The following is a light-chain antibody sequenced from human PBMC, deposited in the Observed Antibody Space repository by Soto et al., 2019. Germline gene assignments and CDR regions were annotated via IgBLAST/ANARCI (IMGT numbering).Light chain of an antibody. CDR3: QQYDDWPRT. CDR1: QNIRNN. J-gene: IGKJ1*01. CDR2: DAS. Sequence: RVMTQSPATLSVSPGERGTPSCRAIQNIRNNLAGYQQRPGHPPRLLIYDASITATGIPARFSGGGSGTEFILTISSLQSEDFAVYFCQQYDDWPRTLGQGTKVDIK. V-gene: IGKV3-15*01.